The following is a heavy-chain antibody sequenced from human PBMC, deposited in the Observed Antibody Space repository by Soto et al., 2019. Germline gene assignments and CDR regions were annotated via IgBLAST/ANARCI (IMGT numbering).Heavy chain of an antibody. D-gene: IGHD2-8*01. CDR2: INHSGST. CDR1: GGSFSGYY. J-gene: IGHJ6*02. V-gene: IGHV4-34*01. CDR3: ARGRGYCTNGVCLYYYGMDV. Sequence: SETLSLTCAVYGGSFSGYYWSWIRQPPGKGLEWIGEINHSGSTNYNPSLKSRVTISVGTSKNQFSLKLSSVTAADTAVYYCARGRGYCTNGVCLYYYGMDVWGQGTTVTVSS.